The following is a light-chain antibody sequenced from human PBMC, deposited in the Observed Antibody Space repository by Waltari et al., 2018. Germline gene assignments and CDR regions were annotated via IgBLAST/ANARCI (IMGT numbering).Light chain of an antibody. CDR2: KDS. CDR1: TLPKQY. CDR3: QSADSSGTPVI. Sequence: SFELTQPPSVSVSPGQTASITCSGNTLPKQYAYWYRQKPGQAPVLIMYKDSERPSGIPERFSGSSSGTTVTLTISGVQAEDEADYYCQSADSSGTPVIFGGGTKLTVL. J-gene: IGLJ2*01. V-gene: IGLV3-25*03.